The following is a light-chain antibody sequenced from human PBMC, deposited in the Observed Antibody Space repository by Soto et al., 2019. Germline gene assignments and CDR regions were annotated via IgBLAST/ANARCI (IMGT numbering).Light chain of an antibody. V-gene: IGLV2-14*01. Sequence: QSALTQPASVSGSPGQSITISCTGTSSDVGGYNYVSWYQQRPGKAPKLIIYDVSNRPSGVSNRFSGSKSGNTASLTISGLQAEDEADYYCSSYTSSSTLDVVFGGGTKLTVL. CDR1: SSDVGGYNY. J-gene: IGLJ2*01. CDR2: DVS. CDR3: SSYTSSSTLDVV.